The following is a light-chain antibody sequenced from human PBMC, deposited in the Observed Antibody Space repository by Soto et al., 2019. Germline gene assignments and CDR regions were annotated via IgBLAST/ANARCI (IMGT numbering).Light chain of an antibody. V-gene: IGKV1-5*03. J-gene: IGKJ1*01. CDR1: QSISSW. CDR3: QQYKTYPWT. CDR2: KAS. Sequence: DIQMTQSPSTLSASVGDRVTITCRASQSISSWLAWYQQKPGRAPKLLIYKASGLESGVPSRFSGSGSVTEFTLTISSLQPDDFATYSCQQYKTYPWTFGQGTKVEI.